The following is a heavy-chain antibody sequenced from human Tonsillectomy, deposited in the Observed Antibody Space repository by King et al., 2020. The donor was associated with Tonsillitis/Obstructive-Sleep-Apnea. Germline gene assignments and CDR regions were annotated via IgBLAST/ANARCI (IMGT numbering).Heavy chain of an antibody. V-gene: IGHV3-30*04. CDR1: GFTLSSYA. J-gene: IGHJ6*02. D-gene: IGHD6-13*01. Sequence: VQLVESGGGVVQPGRSLRLSCAASGFTLSSYAMHWVRQAPGKGLEWVAVISYDGSNKYYADSVKGRFTISRDNSKNTVYLQVSSLRAEDTAVYYCARDRGGHSSSLYYGYYYYGMDVWGQGTTVTVSS. CDR2: ISYDGSNK. CDR3: ARDRGGHSSSLYYGYYYYGMDV.